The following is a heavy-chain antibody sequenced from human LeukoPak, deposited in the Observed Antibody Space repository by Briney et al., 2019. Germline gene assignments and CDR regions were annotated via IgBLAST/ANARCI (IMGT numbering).Heavy chain of an antibody. CDR3: ATEVVAAPGTVDY. CDR2: INPNSGGT. J-gene: IGHJ4*02. D-gene: IGHD6-13*01. CDR1: GYTFTGYY. V-gene: IGHV1-2*02. Sequence: GASVKVSCKASGYTFTGYYMHWVRQAPGQGLEWMGWINPNSGGTNYAQKFQGRVTMTRDTSISTAYMELSRLRSDDTAVYYCATEVVAAPGTVDYWGQGTLVTVSS.